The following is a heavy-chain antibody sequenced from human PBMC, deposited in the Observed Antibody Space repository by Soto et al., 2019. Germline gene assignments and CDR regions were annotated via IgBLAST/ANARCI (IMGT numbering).Heavy chain of an antibody. CDR1: GFTFSSYA. Sequence: GGSLRLSCAASGFTFSSYAMSWVRQAPGKGLEWVSAISGSGGSTYYADSVKGRFTISRDNSKNTLYLQMNSLRAEDTAVYYCAKDRDSSGYSLVYYYGMDVWGQGTTVTVS. CDR2: ISGSGGST. J-gene: IGHJ6*02. V-gene: IGHV3-23*01. CDR3: AKDRDSSGYSLVYYYGMDV. D-gene: IGHD3-22*01.